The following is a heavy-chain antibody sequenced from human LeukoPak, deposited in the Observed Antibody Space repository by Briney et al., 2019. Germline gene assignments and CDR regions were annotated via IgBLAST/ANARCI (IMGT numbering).Heavy chain of an antibody. J-gene: IGHJ4*02. CDR2: LYISGST. CDR3: ARWACRGGICYHLDY. V-gene: IGHV4-4*07. D-gene: IGHD2-15*01. Sequence: SETLSLTCTVSGASISSYYYNWIRQTAGRGLEWIGRLYISGSTDYNPSLKSRVTISVDTSNNQFSLNLNSVTAADTAVYFCARWACRGGICYHLDYWGQGTLVTVSS. CDR1: GASISSYY.